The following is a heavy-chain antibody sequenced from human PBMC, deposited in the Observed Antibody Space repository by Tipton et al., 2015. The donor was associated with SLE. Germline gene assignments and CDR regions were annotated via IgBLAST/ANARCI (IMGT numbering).Heavy chain of an antibody. CDR2: ISGSGGST. D-gene: IGHD5-18*01. CDR1: GFTFSSYA. J-gene: IGHJ6*02. V-gene: IGHV3-23*01. Sequence: SLRLSCAAPGFTFSSYAMSWVRQAPGKGLEWVSAISGSGGSTYYADSVKGRFTISRDNSKNTLYLQMSSLRAEDTAVYYCAKEGYSYGRVGEYYYYGMDVWGQGTTVTVSS. CDR3: AKEGYSYGRVGEYYYYGMDV.